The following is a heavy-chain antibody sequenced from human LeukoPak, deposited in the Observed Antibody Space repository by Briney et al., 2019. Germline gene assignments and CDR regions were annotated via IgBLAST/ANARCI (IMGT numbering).Heavy chain of an antibody. CDR2: INWNGGST. CDR1: GFTFDDYG. CDR3: ARGQRFCSGGTCNSDGFDV. V-gene: IGHV3-20*04. Sequence: GGSLRLSCAASGFTFDDYGMSWVRQAPGKGLEWVSGINWNGGSTGYADSVKGRFTISRDNAKNILYLQMNSLRVEDTATYFCARGQRFCSGGTCNSDGFDVWGQGTMVTVSP. J-gene: IGHJ3*01. D-gene: IGHD2-15*01.